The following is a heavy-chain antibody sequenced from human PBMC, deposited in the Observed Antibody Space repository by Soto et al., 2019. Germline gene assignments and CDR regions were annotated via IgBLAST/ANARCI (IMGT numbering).Heavy chain of an antibody. CDR3: VSHRNYIVVSGSFFDY. D-gene: IGHD6-19*01. J-gene: IGHJ4*02. V-gene: IGHV4-31*03. CDR2: IHYSGTT. Sequence: SETLSLTCTVSGVSIRSPHHNWSWIRQYPGKGLEWIGFIHYSGTTYYNPSLKSRVAISVDTSRNDFSLKLTSVTAADTAVYFCVSHRNYIVVSGSFFDYWSQGTLVTVSS. CDR1: GVSIRSPHHN.